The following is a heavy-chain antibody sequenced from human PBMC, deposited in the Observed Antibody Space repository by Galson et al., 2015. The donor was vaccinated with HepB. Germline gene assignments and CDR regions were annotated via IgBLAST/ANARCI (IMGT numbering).Heavy chain of an antibody. CDR3: ASCSGGACYDRYFDL. D-gene: IGHD2-15*01. CDR2: IYNGGIT. J-gene: IGHJ2*01. Sequence: TLSLTCTVSGVSISSGDYYWSWIRQNPEKGPECIGYIYNGGITYHNPSLKSRVTISLDTSKNQFSLKLSSVTAADTAVYFCASCSGGACYDRYFDLWGRGTLVTVSS. V-gene: IGHV4-31*03. CDR1: GVSISSGDYY.